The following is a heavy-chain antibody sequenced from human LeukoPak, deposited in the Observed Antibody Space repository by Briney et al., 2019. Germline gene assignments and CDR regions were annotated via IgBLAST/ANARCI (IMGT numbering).Heavy chain of an antibody. Sequence: PGGSLRLSCEVSGFTFSSYAMHWVRQAPGKGLEWVAVILHDGNNKYYADSMRGRFTISRDNSKNTLYLQMNSLRTEDTAFYYCARDQGFRSYYGEYFDLWGLGALVTVSS. CDR2: ILHDGNNK. J-gene: IGHJ2*01. V-gene: IGHV3-30-3*01. CDR3: ARDQGFRSYYGEYFDL. CDR1: GFTFSSYA. D-gene: IGHD1-26*01.